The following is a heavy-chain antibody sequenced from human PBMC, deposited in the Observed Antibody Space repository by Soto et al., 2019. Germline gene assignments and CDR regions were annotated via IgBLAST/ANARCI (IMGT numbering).Heavy chain of an antibody. CDR3: ARECITGTTQCFWDY. CDR1: GYAFTSYA. D-gene: IGHD1-20*01. J-gene: IGHJ4*02. CDR2: INAGNGNT. Sequence: VASVKVSCKASGYAFTSYAMHWVRQAPGQRLEWMGWINAGNGNTKYSQKFQGRVTITRDTSASTAYMELSSLRSEDTAVYYCARECITGTTQCFWDYWGQGTLVTVSS. V-gene: IGHV1-3*01.